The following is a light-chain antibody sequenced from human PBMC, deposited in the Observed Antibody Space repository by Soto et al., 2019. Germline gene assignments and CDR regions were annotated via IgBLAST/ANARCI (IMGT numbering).Light chain of an antibody. V-gene: IGKV3-20*01. Sequence: EILLTQSPGTRSLSPGETATLSCRASQTVNSDYLAWFQQRPGQAPRLLIFATSRRATDVPDRFSGSGSGTDFTLAIRRLEPEDFAVYYCHQFGYSPRTFGQGTKVDIK. CDR1: QTVNSDY. J-gene: IGKJ1*01. CDR3: HQFGYSPRT. CDR2: ATS.